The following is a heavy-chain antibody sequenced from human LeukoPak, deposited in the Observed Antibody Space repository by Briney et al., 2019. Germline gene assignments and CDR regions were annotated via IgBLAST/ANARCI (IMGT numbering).Heavy chain of an antibody. CDR2: IYYSGST. Sequence: SETLSLTCSVSGGSISSIVYYWGWIRQPPGKGLEWIGTIYYSGSTYYNLSLKSRVTISVDTSRKQFSLKLSSVTAADTAVYYCARHSRSVDYGSGSYTRDYWGQGTLVTVSS. V-gene: IGHV4-39*01. J-gene: IGHJ4*02. D-gene: IGHD3-10*01. CDR3: ARHSRSVDYGSGSYTRDY. CDR1: GGSISSIVYY.